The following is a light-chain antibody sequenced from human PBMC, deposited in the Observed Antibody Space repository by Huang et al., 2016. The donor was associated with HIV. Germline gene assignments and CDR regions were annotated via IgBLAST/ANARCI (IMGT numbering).Light chain of an antibody. Sequence: DIQMTQFPTSLSASVEDRVTITCRAGQAIDKYLNWYQHKSGRAPRLLIYCASKLQSGVPSRFSGRASGTHFSLTINSLQPDDSAIYYCQQSYRTPRTFGQGTNLEI. CDR2: CAS. J-gene: IGKJ2*01. CDR3: QQSYRTPRT. V-gene: IGKV1-39*01. CDR1: QAIDKY.